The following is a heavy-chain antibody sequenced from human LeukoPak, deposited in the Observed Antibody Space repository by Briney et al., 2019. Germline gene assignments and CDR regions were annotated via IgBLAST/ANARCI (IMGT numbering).Heavy chain of an antibody. V-gene: IGHV1-2*02. CDR1: GYTFTGYY. Sequence: RASVKVSCKASGYTFTGYYMHWVRQAPGQGLEWMGWINPNSGGTNYAQKFQGRVTMTRDTSISTAYMELSRLRSDDTAVYYCARDLGTPTKVTTNYWGQGTLVTVSS. J-gene: IGHJ4*02. D-gene: IGHD4-17*01. CDR3: ARDLGTPTKVTTNY. CDR2: INPNSGGT.